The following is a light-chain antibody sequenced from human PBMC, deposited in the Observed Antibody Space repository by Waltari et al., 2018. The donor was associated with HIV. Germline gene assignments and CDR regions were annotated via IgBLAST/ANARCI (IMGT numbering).Light chain of an antibody. CDR2: WAS. CDR1: QSILYSPHNRNY. J-gene: IGKJ4*01. Sequence: IVITQSPYSLPVSLGERAPINCTSSQSILYSPHNRNYLAWYQQKARQPPKLLISWASTRESGVPDRFSASGSGTDFTLTITRLQAEDVAIYHCQQYFRIPPTFGGGTKVEIK. CDR3: QQYFRIPPT. V-gene: IGKV4-1*01.